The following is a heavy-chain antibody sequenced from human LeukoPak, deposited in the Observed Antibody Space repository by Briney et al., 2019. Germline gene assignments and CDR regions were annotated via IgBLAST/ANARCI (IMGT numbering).Heavy chain of an antibody. CDR1: GGTFSSYA. CDR3: ARAADYRDAFDI. D-gene: IGHD5-12*01. Sequence: SVEVSCKASGGTFSSYAISWVRQAPGQGLEWMGGIIPIFGTANYAQKFQGRVTITADESTSTAYMELSSLRSEDTAVYYCARAADYRDAFDIWGQGTMVTVSS. V-gene: IGHV1-69*01. CDR2: IIPIFGTA. J-gene: IGHJ3*02.